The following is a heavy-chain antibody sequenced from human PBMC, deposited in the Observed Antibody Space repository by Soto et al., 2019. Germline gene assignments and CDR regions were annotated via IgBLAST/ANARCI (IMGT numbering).Heavy chain of an antibody. D-gene: IGHD1-26*01. J-gene: IGHJ5*02. Sequence: SETLSLTCTVSGGSISSGGYYWSWIRQHPGKGLEWIGYIYYSGSTYYNPSLKSRVTISVDTSKNQFSLKLSSVTAADTAVYYCARESYGPTNWFDPWGQGTLVTVSS. CDR1: GGSISSGGYY. CDR2: IYYSGST. V-gene: IGHV4-31*03. CDR3: ARESYGPTNWFDP.